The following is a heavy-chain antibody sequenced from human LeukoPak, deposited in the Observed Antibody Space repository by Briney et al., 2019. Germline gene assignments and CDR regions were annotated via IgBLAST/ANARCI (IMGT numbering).Heavy chain of an antibody. V-gene: IGHV3-23*01. Sequence: GGSLRLSCAASGFTFSNYVMSWVRQAPGKGLEWVSVISHSGGSTYYADSVKGRFTISRDNSKNTLYLQMSSLRADDTAVYYCTRLDYGDYWGQGTLVTVSS. D-gene: IGHD2-21*01. CDR2: ISHSGGST. J-gene: IGHJ4*02. CDR3: TRLDYGDY. CDR1: GFTFSNYV.